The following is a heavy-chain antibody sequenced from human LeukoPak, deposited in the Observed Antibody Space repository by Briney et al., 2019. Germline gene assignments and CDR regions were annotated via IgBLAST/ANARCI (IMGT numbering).Heavy chain of an antibody. J-gene: IGHJ3*02. CDR3: AREAYSGAGRDAFDI. D-gene: IGHD2-21*01. CDR1: GFTVSSNY. V-gene: IGHV3-21*06. Sequence: GGSLRLSCAASGFTVSSNYMSWVRQAPGKGLEWVSSIAYSSSYRYSADSLRGRFTISRDNAENSLYLQMTDLRAEDTAVYYCAREAYSGAGRDAFDIWGQGTVVTVSS. CDR2: IAYSSSYR.